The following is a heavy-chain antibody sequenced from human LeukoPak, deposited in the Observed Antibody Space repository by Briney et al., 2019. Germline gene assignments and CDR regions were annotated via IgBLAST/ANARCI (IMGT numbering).Heavy chain of an antibody. CDR2: IIPIFSRA. D-gene: IGHD2-2*01. J-gene: IGHJ5*02. CDR1: GGTFSSYA. Sequence: VASVTVSCKASGGTFSSYAISWVRQAPGQGLEWMGGIIPIFSRANYAQKFQGRVTITADDSTSTAYMELSSLKSEDTAVYYCARSVIVVLPDAYNWLDPWGQGTLVTVSS. V-gene: IGHV1-69*13. CDR3: ARSVIVVLPDAYNWLDP.